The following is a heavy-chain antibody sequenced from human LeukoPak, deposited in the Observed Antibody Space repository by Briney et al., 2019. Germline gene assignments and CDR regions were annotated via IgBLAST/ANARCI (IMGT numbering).Heavy chain of an antibody. CDR2: INTHNGDT. CDR3: ARNNGGNYYFDY. V-gene: IGHV1-18*01. CDR1: GYTFASFG. J-gene: IGHJ4*02. D-gene: IGHD4-23*01. Sequence: ASVKVSCKASGYTFASFGITWVRQAPGQGLEWMGWINTHNGDTNYAQNLQGRVMMTRDTSASTVYMELRGLRTDDSAVYYCARNNGGNYYFDYWGQGTLVTVSS.